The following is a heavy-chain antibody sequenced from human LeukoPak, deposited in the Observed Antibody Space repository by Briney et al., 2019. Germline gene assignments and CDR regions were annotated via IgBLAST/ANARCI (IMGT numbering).Heavy chain of an antibody. V-gene: IGHV1-69*15. D-gene: IGHD1-26*01. CDR3: ARLKGGGISC. J-gene: IGHJ4*02. CDR2: VIPISGIR. CDR1: GGTLSIYA. Sequence: SVKVSCKVSGGTLSIYAINWVRQAPGQGLEWMGRVIPISGIRNYAQNFQSRVTITADESSRPAYMELSGLRFEDTAIYYCARLKGGGISCWGQGTLVSVSP.